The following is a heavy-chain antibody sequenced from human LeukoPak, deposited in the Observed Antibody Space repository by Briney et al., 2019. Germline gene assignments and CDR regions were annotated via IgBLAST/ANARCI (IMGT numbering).Heavy chain of an antibody. J-gene: IGHJ4*02. CDR1: GFTFSSYS. CDR2: ISSSSSYI. Sequence: GGSLRLSCAASGFTFSSYSMNWVRQAPGKGLEWVSLISSSSSYIYYADSVKGRFTISRDNAKNSLYLQMNSLRVEDTAVYYCARDVSDSISWGEDYWGQGTLVTVSS. CDR3: ARDVSDSISWGEDY. D-gene: IGHD6-13*01. V-gene: IGHV3-21*01.